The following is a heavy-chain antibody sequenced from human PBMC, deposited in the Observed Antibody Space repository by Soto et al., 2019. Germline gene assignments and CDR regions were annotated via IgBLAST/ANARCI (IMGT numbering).Heavy chain of an antibody. J-gene: IGHJ4*02. D-gene: IGHD3-10*01. V-gene: IGHV3-33*06. CDR1: GFTFRSYG. CDR3: AKWHRGGSYYCDF. CDR2: IWYDGSNK. Sequence: PGGSLRLSCAAAGFTFRSYGMHWVRQAPGKGLEWVAVIWYDGSNKYYADSVKGRFTISRDNSKNTLYLQMDSLRVEDTALYYCAKWHRGGSYYCDFWGQGAMVTVSS.